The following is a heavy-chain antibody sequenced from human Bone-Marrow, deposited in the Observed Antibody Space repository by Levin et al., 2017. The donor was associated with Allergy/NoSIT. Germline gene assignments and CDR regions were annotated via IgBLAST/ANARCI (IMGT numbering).Heavy chain of an antibody. D-gene: IGHD4-17*01. Sequence: SGGSLRLSCAASGFTFSSYNMGWVRQAPGKGLEWISYITTTSNIVYYADSVRGRFTISRDNAKNSLFLHMNSLRAEDTAIYYCARAHGDFGSNWFDPWGQGTLVTVSS. V-gene: IGHV3-48*01. J-gene: IGHJ5*02. CDR1: GFTFSSYN. CDR3: ARAHGDFGSNWFDP. CDR2: ITTTSNIV.